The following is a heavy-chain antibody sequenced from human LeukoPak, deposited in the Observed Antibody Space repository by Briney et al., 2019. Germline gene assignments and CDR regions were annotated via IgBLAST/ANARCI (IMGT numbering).Heavy chain of an antibody. CDR3: ARHMLADIVVVVAAIGWFDP. V-gene: IGHV4-39*01. CDR2: IYYSGST. D-gene: IGHD2-15*01. J-gene: IGHJ5*02. Sequence: SETLSLTCTVSGGSISSSSYYWGWIRQPPGKGLEWIGSIYYSGSTYYNPSLKSRVTISVDTSKNQFSLKLSSVTAADTAVYYCARHMLADIVVVVAAIGWFDPWGQGTLVTVSS. CDR1: GGSISSSSYY.